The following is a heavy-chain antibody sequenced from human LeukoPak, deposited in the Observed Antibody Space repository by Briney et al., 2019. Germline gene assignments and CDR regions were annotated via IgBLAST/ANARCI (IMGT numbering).Heavy chain of an antibody. J-gene: IGHJ6*02. CDR2: FDPEDGET. CDR1: GYTLTELS. D-gene: IGHD3-3*01. V-gene: IGHV1-24*01. Sequence: GSVKVSCKVSGYTLTELSMHWVRQAPGKGREWVGCFDPEDGETIYAQKFQGRVTMTEDTSTDTAYMELSSLRSEDLAVYYCARVRGTYYDFWSGYRAGYYGMDVWGQGTTVTVSS. CDR3: ARVRGTYYDFWSGYRAGYYGMDV.